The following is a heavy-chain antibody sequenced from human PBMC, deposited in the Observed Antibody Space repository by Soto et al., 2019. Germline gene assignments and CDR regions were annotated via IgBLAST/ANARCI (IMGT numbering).Heavy chain of an antibody. CDR3: ARAPDKYYFDS. CDR1: GGSFNCYY. V-gene: IGHV4-34*01. Sequence: SETRSLTCAVYGGSFNCYYWTWSRQPPGKGPEWIGDIDHSGSTNYNPSLKSRVTISVDTSKNQFSLKVRSVTAADMAVFYCARAPDKYYFDSWGQGTQVTVSS. J-gene: IGHJ4*02. CDR2: IDHSGST.